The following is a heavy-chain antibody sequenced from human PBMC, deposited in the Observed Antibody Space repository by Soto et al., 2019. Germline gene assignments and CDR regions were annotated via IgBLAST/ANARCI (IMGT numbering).Heavy chain of an antibody. CDR2: IYYSGST. D-gene: IGHD2-15*01. CDR1: GGSISSYY. V-gene: IGHV4-59*08. CDR3: ASLNTCSGGSCYSIWFDP. Sequence: SETLSLTCTVSGGSISSYYWSWIRQPPGKGLEWIVYIYYSGSTNYNPSLKSRVTISVDTSKNQFSLKLSSVTAADTAVYYCASLNTCSGGSCYSIWFDPWGQGTLVTVSS. J-gene: IGHJ5*02.